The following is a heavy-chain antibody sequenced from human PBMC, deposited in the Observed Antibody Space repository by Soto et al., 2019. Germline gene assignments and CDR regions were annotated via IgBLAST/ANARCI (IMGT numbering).Heavy chain of an antibody. CDR2: IWYDGSNK. CDR3: ARVRGGSGSYSKVVVPDWYFDL. CDR1: GFTFSSYG. V-gene: IGHV3-33*01. D-gene: IGHD1-26*01. Sequence: PGGSLRPSCAASGFTFSSYGMHWVRQAPGKGLEWVAVIWYDGSNKYYADSVKGRFTISRDNSKNTLYLQMNSLRAEDTAVYYCARVRGGSGSYSKVVVPDWYFDLWGRGTLVTVSS. J-gene: IGHJ2*01.